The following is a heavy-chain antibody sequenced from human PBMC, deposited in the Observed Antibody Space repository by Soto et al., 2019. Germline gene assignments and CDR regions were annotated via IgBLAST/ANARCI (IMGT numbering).Heavy chain of an antibody. D-gene: IGHD2-15*01. V-gene: IGHV4-61*01. Sequence: PSETLSLTCSASGGSVSDKTYYWSWIRQPPGKRLEWIGYVYYSGTTNYNPSLKSRVTISVDLSKNRFSLRLSSVTPADTALYYCARTNAVPNTLRSGYFFDDWAQATLVSVSS. CDR3: ARTNAVPNTLRSGYFFDD. CDR2: VYYSGTT. J-gene: IGHJ4*02. CDR1: GGSVSDKTYY.